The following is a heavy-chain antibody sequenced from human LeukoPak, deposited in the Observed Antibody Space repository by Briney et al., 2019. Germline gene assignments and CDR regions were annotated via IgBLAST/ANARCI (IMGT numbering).Heavy chain of an antibody. CDR2: MNPNSGNT. CDR3: ARVYYDFWSGYYVDIFDY. CDR1: GYTFTSYD. Sequence: GASVKVSCKASGYTFTSYDINWVRRATGQGLEWMGWMNPNSGNTGYAQKFQGRVTMTRNTSISTAYMGLSSLRSEDTAVYYCARVYYDFWSGYYVDIFDYWGQGTLVTVSS. D-gene: IGHD3-3*01. J-gene: IGHJ4*02. V-gene: IGHV1-8*01.